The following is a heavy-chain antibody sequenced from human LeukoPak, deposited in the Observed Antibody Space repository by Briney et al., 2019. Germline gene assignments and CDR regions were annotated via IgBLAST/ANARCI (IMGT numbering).Heavy chain of an antibody. CDR1: GYTFTNYW. D-gene: IGHD2-21*02. V-gene: IGHV5-51*01. Sequence: HGESLKISCQGSGYTFTNYWIGWVRQMPGKGLEWMGIICPGDSDTRYSPSFQGQVTISADKSISTAYLQWSSLKASDTAMYYCARRCGGDCYYLDYWGQGTLVTVSS. CDR2: ICPGDSDT. CDR3: ARRCGGDCYYLDY. J-gene: IGHJ4*02.